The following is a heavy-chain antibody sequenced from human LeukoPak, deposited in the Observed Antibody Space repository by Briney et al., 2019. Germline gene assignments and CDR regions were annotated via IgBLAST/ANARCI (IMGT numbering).Heavy chain of an antibody. CDR2: ISSSSSYR. CDR3: ARVGSRTIFGDYYYMDV. D-gene: IGHD3-3*01. Sequence: GGSLRLSCAASGFTFSTYSMNWVRQAPGKGLEWVSSISSSSSYRYYADSVKGRFTISRDTAKNSLYLQMNSLRAEDTAVYYCARVGSRTIFGDYYYMDVWGKGTTVTVSS. V-gene: IGHV3-21*01. CDR1: GFTFSTYS. J-gene: IGHJ6*03.